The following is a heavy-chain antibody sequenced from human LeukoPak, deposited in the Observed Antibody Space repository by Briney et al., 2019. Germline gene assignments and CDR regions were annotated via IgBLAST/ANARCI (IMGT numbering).Heavy chain of an antibody. J-gene: IGHJ5*02. CDR3: ARGSRDGWFDP. Sequence: GGSLRLSCAGSGFIFSSYTMNWVRQAPGKGLEWVSSRSSRSSYIFYADSVKGRFSISRDNPKNSLYLQMNSLRAEDTAVYYCARGSRDGWFDPWGQGTLVTVSS. D-gene: IGHD5-24*01. V-gene: IGHV3-21*01. CDR1: GFIFSSYT. CDR2: RSSRSSYI.